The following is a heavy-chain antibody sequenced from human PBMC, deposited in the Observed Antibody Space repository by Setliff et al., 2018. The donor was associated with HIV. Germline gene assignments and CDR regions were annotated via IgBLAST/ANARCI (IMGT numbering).Heavy chain of an antibody. CDR2: IKSKTDGGTT. CDR3: ARRQGSGWHFDY. J-gene: IGHJ4*02. D-gene: IGHD6-19*01. V-gene: IGHV3-15*01. CDR1: GFTFSNAW. Sequence: GGSLRLSCAASGFTFSNAWMSWVRQAPGKGLEWVGRIKSKTDGGTTDYAAPVKGRFTISRDDSKNTLYLQMNSLRAEDTAVYYCARRQGSGWHFDYWGQGTLVTVSS.